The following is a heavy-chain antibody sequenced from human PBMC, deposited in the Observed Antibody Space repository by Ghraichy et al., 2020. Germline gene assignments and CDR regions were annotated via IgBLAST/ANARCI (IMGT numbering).Heavy chain of an antibody. V-gene: IGHV1-69*13. CDR1: GVTFNTLS. CDR2: ILPLFSSP. CDR3: ATGRIVGVNGWFDS. J-gene: IGHJ5*01. Sequence: SEKVSCKASGVTFNTLSINWVRQAPGQGLEWVGGILPLFSSPNYAQKFQGRVTIMADASTTTGYLSLNGLTSDDTAVYYCATGRIVGVNGWFDSWGQGTLVTVSS. D-gene: IGHD1-26*01.